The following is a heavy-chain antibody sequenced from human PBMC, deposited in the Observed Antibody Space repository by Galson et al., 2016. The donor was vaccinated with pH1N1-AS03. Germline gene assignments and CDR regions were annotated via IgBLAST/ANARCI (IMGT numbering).Heavy chain of an antibody. Sequence: SLRLSCAASGFAFSRYWMSWVRQAPGKGLEWVANLNPDGDYKQYVDSVKGRFTISRDNTRNSLYLQMNSLRVEETAIYYCGPNPEYGVGAYWGQGALVTVSS. V-gene: IGHV3-7*01. CDR3: GPNPEYGVGAY. CDR1: GFAFSRYW. CDR2: LNPDGDYK. J-gene: IGHJ4*02. D-gene: IGHD4-17*01.